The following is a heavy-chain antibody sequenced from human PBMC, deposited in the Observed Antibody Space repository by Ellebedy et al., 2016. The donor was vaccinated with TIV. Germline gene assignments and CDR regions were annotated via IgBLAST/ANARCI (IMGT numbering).Heavy chain of an antibody. Sequence: MPSETLSLTCTVSGGSISSYYWSWIRQPAGKGLEWIGRIYTSGSTNYNPSLKSRVTMSVDTSKNQFSLKLSSVTAADTAVYYCAGGIVVVPAAIEGYGMDVWGQGTTVTVSS. CDR3: AGGIVVVPAAIEGYGMDV. V-gene: IGHV4-4*07. J-gene: IGHJ6*02. D-gene: IGHD2-2*01. CDR2: IYTSGST. CDR1: GGSISSYY.